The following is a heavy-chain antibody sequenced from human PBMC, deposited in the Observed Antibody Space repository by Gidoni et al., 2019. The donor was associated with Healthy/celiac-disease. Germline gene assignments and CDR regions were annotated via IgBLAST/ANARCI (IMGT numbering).Heavy chain of an antibody. CDR3: ASHFYMVEVHMDV. CDR1: GGNFSSYP. J-gene: IGHJ6*03. Sequence: QVQLVQSGAEVKKPGSSVKVSCKASGGNFSSYPISWVRQAPGQGLEWVGGIIPIFGTANCAQKFQGRVTITADESTSTAYMGLSSLRSEDTAVYYCASHFYMVEVHMDVWGKGTTVTVSS. V-gene: IGHV1-69*01. D-gene: IGHD3-3*02. CDR2: IIPIFGTA.